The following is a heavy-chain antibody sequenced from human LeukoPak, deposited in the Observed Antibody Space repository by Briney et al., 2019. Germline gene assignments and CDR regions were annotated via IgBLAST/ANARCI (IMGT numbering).Heavy chain of an antibody. J-gene: IGHJ4*02. Sequence: SETLSLTCTVSGGSINSYYWNWIRQPAGKGLEWIGHIQTSGSTKYNPSLKSRVTMSIDTSKNQFPLNLYSVTAADTAVYYCATNYTAVSAFDSWGQGTLVTVSS. D-gene: IGHD6-19*01. CDR2: IQTSGST. CDR1: GGSINSYY. CDR3: ATNYTAVSAFDS. V-gene: IGHV4-4*07.